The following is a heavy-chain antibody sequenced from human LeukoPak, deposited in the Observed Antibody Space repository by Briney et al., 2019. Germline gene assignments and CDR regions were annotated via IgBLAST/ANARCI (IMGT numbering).Heavy chain of an antibody. D-gene: IGHD3-10*01. Sequence: GGSLRLSCAASGFTFSSYGMHWVRQAPGKGLEWVAFIRYDGSNKYYADSMKGRFTISRDNSKNTLYLQMNSLRAEDTAVYYCALIWFGESGDAFDIWGQGTMVTVSS. V-gene: IGHV3-30*02. CDR3: ALIWFGESGDAFDI. J-gene: IGHJ3*02. CDR1: GFTFSSYG. CDR2: IRYDGSNK.